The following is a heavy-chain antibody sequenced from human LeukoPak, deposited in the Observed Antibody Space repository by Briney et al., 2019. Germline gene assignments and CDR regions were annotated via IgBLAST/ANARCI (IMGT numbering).Heavy chain of an antibody. CDR2: IYPGDSDT. CDR1: GCILTTYW. V-gene: IGHV5-51*01. D-gene: IGHD3-10*01. CDR3: ARLGTYWSNYYFEY. Sequence: GESPLIYCQCPGCILTTYWIRWGRQLPGKGLECMGIIYPGDSDTRYSPSFQGQVTISADKSINTAYLQWSSLKASDTAMYYCARLGTYWSNYYFEYWGQGTLVTVSS. J-gene: IGHJ4*02.